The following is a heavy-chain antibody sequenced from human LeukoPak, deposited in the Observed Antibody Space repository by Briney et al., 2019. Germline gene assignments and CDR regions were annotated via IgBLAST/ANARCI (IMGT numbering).Heavy chain of an antibody. CDR3: TRGLIVAATGSYAFFEY. CDR2: INPNSGGT. CDR1: GYTFTGYY. V-gene: IGHV1-2*02. Sequence: ASVKVSCKASGYTFTGYYMHWVRQAPGQGLEWMGWINPNSGGTNYAQKFQGRVTMTRDTSISTAYMELSRLRSDDTAVYYCTRGLIVAATGSYAFFEYWGQGTLVTVSS. D-gene: IGHD1-26*01. J-gene: IGHJ4*02.